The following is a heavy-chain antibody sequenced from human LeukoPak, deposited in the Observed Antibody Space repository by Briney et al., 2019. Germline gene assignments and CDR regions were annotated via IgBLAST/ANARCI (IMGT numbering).Heavy chain of an antibody. CDR1: GFSFSSYS. J-gene: IGHJ4*02. CDR2: ISSDGNSK. CDR3: VSPTADYPFLYYFDS. V-gene: IGHV3-30*09. D-gene: IGHD5-12*01. Sequence: GGSLRLSCAASGFSFSSYSIHWVGQAPGKGLEWVPVISSDGNSKNFALSVKGRFAISRDNSKNTLFLQMNNLRSEDTALYYCVSPTADYPFLYYFDSWGQGTLVTVSS.